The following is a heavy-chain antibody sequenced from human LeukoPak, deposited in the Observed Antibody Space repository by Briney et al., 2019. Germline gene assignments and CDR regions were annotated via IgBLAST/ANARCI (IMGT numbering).Heavy chain of an antibody. CDR3: ARVGRDYDILTGYYGY. CDR1: GYTFTGYY. CDR2: INPNSGGT. Sequence: ASVKVSCKASGYTFTGYYMHWVRQAPGQGLEWMGWINPNSGGTNYAQKFQGRVTMTRDTSISTAYMEVSRLRSDDTAVYYCARVGRDYDILTGYYGYWGQGTLVTVSS. V-gene: IGHV1-2*02. J-gene: IGHJ4*02. D-gene: IGHD3-9*01.